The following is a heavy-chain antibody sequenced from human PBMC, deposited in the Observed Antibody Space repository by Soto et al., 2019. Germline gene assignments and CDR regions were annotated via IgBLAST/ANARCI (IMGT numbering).Heavy chain of an antibody. CDR1: GPTFSNYA. CDR3: STTYCASTSCLIDS. Sequence: GGSLRLSCAASGPTFSNYAISWVRQAPGKGLEWVSGISGNGGSKYYADSVKGRFTMSRDNSKNTLYLEMDSLRSEDSAAYHCSTTYCASTSCLIDSWGPGTLVTVSS. D-gene: IGHD2-2*01. V-gene: IGHV3-23*01. J-gene: IGHJ4*02. CDR2: ISGNGGSK.